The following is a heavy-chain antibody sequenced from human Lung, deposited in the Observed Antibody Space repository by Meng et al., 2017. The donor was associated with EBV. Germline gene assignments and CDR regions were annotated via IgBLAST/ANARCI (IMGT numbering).Heavy chain of an antibody. CDR2: ISPTSSHI. Sequence: VDAGGGLVKPGGALRLSCVASGLTFSGYNIDWVRQAPGKGLEWVSSISPTSSHIYYADSVKGRFTISRDNAKNSVFLQMNSLRVEDTAVYYCAIPDSSGWGGGSWGQGTLVTVSS. D-gene: IGHD6-19*01. CDR3: AIPDSSGWGGGS. CDR1: GLTFSGYN. V-gene: IGHV3-21*01. J-gene: IGHJ5*02.